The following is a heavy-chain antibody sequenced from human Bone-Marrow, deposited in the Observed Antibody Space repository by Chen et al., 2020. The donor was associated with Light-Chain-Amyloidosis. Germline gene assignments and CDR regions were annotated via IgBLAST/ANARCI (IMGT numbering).Heavy chain of an antibody. J-gene: IGHJ4*02. V-gene: IGHV3-74*01. D-gene: IGHD1-1*01. Sequence: EVQLVESGGGLVQPGGSLRLSCVASGFTFSDTWMHWVRQAPGEALVWVSYINSDGRSTTYADSVKGRFTISRDNAKNTLYLQMSSLRADDTAVYYCARDGASTTDLDYWGQGSLVTVSS. CDR1: GFTFSDTW. CDR3: ARDGASTTDLDY. CDR2: INSDGRST.